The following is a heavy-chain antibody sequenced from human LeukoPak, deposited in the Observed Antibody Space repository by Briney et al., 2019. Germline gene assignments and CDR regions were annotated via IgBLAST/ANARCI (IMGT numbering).Heavy chain of an antibody. CDR1: GYTFTGYY. D-gene: IGHD3-22*01. CDR2: INPNSGGT. J-gene: IGHJ4*02. V-gene: IGHV1-2*02. Sequence: ASVKVSCKASGYTFTGYYMHWVRQAPGQGLEWMGWINPNSGGTNYAQKFQGRVTMTRDTSISTAYMELSRLRSDDTAVYYCAREYSPYYYDSSGYNYFDYWGQGTLVTVSS. CDR3: AREYSPYYYDSSGYNYFDY.